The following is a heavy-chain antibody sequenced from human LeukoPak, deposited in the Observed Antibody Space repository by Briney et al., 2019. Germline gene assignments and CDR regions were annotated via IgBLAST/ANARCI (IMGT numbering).Heavy chain of an antibody. CDR2: ISSGGGAI. Sequence: GGSLRLSCAASGFTFSSFEMNWVRQAPGKGLEWVSYISSGGGAIYYADSVKGRFTISRDNARNSLYLQMNNLRAEDTAVYYCARDFIAAAGIDYWGQGTLVTVSS. CDR3: ARDFIAAAGIDY. D-gene: IGHD6-13*01. CDR1: GFTFSSFE. J-gene: IGHJ4*02. V-gene: IGHV3-48*03.